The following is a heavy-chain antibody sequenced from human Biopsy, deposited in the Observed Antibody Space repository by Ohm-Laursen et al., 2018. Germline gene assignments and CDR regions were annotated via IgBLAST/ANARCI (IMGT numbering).Heavy chain of an antibody. CDR1: GVTLSGYS. CDR3: ARDER. D-gene: IGHD5-24*01. V-gene: IGHV3-7*01. CDR2: INPDGSVK. J-gene: IGHJ4*02. Sequence: SLRLSCSAPGVTLSGYSMSWVRQAPGKGLEWVANINPDGSVKYFADSVKGRFTISRDNAENSMYLQMSSLTVDDTAVYYCARDERWGQGTLVTVSS.